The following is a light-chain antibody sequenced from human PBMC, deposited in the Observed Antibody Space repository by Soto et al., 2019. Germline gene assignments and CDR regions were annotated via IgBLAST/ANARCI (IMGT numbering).Light chain of an antibody. Sequence: DIQMTQSPSSLSASVGDRVTITCRASQSISSYLNWYQQKPGKAPKLLIYAASSLQSGVPSRFSGSGSGTEFNLTISSLQPEDVATYYCQQSYSTPRTLGQRTKVEIK. CDR2: AAS. CDR1: QSISSY. J-gene: IGKJ1*01. CDR3: QQSYSTPRT. V-gene: IGKV1-39*01.